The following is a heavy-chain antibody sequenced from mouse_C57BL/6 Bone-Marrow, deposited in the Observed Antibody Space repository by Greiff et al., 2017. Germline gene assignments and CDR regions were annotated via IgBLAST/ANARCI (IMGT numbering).Heavy chain of an antibody. CDR3: ARNYYGSSSFDN. CDR2: INPNNGGT. CDR1: GYTFTDYN. V-gene: IGHV1-22*01. J-gene: IGHJ2*01. D-gene: IGHD1-1*01. Sequence: VQLQQSGPELVKPGASVKMSCKASGYTFTDYNMHWVKQSHGKSLEWIGYINPNNGGTSYNQKFKGKATLTVNKSSSAAYMELRSLTSEDSAVYYCARNYYGSSSFDNWGQGTTLSVSS.